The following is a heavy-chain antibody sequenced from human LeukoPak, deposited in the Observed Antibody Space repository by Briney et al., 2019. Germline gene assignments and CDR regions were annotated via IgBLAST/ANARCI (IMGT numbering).Heavy chain of an antibody. CDR1: GFTFSSYA. V-gene: IGHV3-23*01. D-gene: IGHD3-3*01. CDR2: ISGSGSST. CDR3: AKVAELGGSYTRKYYFDY. J-gene: IGHJ4*02. Sequence: GGSLRLSCAASGFTFSSYAMSWVRQAPGKGLEWVSGISGSGSSTYYADSVKGRFTISRDNSKSTLYLQMNSLRVEDTAVYYCAKVAELGGSYTRKYYFDYWGQGTLVTVSS.